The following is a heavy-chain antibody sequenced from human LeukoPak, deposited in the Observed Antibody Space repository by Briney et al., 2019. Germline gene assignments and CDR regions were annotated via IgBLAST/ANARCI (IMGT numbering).Heavy chain of an antibody. CDR1: GGTFSSYA. CDR3: ARDGGNDYGDYATINAFDI. Sequence: SVKVSCKASGGTFSSYAISWVRQAPGQGLEWMGRIIPILGIANYAQKFQGRVTITADKSTSTAYMELSSLRSEDTAVYYCARDGGNDYGDYATINAFDIWGQGTMVTVSS. D-gene: IGHD4-17*01. CDR2: IIPILGIA. V-gene: IGHV1-69*04. J-gene: IGHJ3*02.